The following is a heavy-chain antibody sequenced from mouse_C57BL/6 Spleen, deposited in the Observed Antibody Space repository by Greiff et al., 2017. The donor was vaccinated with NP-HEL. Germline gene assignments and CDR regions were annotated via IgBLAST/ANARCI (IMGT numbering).Heavy chain of an antibody. Sequence: QVQLQQSGAELVMPGASVKLSCKASGYTFTSYWMHWVKQRPGQGLEWIGEIDPSDSYTNYNQKFKGKSTLTVDKSSSTAYMQLSSLTSEDSAVYYCARRGYGYDVWFAYWGQGTLVTVSA. CDR1: GYTFTSYW. D-gene: IGHD2-2*01. V-gene: IGHV1-69*01. J-gene: IGHJ3*01. CDR2: IDPSDSYT. CDR3: ARRGYGYDVWFAY.